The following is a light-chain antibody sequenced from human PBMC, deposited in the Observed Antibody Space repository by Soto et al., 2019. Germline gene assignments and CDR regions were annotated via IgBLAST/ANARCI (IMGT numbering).Light chain of an antibody. J-gene: IGKJ1*01. V-gene: IGKV1-6*01. CDR2: GAS. CDR3: LQDYTYPWT. CDR1: QGISNE. Sequence: IQMTQSPSSLSASVGDRVTITCRASQGISNELGWYQQRPGKAPKVLIYGASNLQSGVPSRFSGSASGTDFTLTISILQPEDLATYYCLQDYTYPWTFGQGTKVDMK.